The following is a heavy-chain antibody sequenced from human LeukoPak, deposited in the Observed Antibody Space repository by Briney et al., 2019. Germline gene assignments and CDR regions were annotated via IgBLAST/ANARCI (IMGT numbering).Heavy chain of an antibody. CDR1: GFTFGDYA. V-gene: IGHV3-49*04. CDR2: IRSKAYGGTT. Sequence: PGGSLRLSCTASGFTFGDYAMSWVRQAPGKGLEWVGFIRSKAYGGTTEYAASVKGRFTISRDDSKSIAYLQMNSLKTEDTAVYYCTRMAGIYQLLIFDYWGQGTLVTVSS. J-gene: IGHJ4*02. CDR3: TRMAGIYQLLIFDY. D-gene: IGHD2-2*01.